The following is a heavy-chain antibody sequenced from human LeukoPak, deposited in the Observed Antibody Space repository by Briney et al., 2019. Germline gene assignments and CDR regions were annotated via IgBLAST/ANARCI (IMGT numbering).Heavy chain of an antibody. Sequence: PSETLSLTCAVSGGSISSSNWWSWVRQPPEKGLEWIGEIYHSGNTNYNPSLRSRVTISVDKSKNQFSLKLSSVTAADTAVYYCAKTMTTVIAGVDSWGQGTLVTVSS. V-gene: IGHV4-4*02. CDR1: GGSISSSNW. CDR2: IYHSGNT. D-gene: IGHD4-11*01. J-gene: IGHJ4*02. CDR3: AKTMTTVIAGVDS.